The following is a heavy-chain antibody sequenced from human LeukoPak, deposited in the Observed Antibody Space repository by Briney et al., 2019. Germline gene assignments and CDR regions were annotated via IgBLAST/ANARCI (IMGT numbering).Heavy chain of an antibody. V-gene: IGHV3-7*03. CDR3: AKDMQYQLLLGAFDI. D-gene: IGHD2-2*01. CDR1: GFTFSSYW. Sequence: GSLRLSCAASGFTFSSYWMSWVRQAPGKGLECVANIKQDGSEKYYVDSVKGRFTISRDNAKNSLYLQMNSLRAEDTALYYCAKDMQYQLLLGAFDIWGQGTMVTVSS. CDR2: IKQDGSEK. J-gene: IGHJ3*02.